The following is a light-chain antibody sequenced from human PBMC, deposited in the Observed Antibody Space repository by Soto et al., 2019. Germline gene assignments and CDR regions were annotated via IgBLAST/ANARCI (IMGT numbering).Light chain of an antibody. J-gene: IGLJ2*01. V-gene: IGLV2-14*01. CDR2: EVS. Sequence: QSALTRPASVSGSPGQSITISCTGTSSDVGGYNYVSWYQQHPGKAPRLMIYEVSTRPSGISKRFSASKSGNTASLTISGLRAEDEADYYCSSYTSSSTVVFGGGTKLTVL. CDR3: SSYTSSSTVV. CDR1: SSDVGGYNY.